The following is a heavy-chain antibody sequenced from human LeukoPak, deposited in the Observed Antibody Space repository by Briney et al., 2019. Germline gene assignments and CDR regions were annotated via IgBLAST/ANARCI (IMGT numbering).Heavy chain of an antibody. V-gene: IGHV3-9*03. CDR2: ISWNSGSI. Sequence: PGGSLRLSCAASGFTFDDYAMHWVRQAPGKGLEWVSGISWNSGSIVYADSVKGRFTISRDNAKNSLYLQMNSLRAEDMALYYCAKGGRNYYYYYYMDVWGKGTTVTVSS. CDR3: AKGGRNYYYYYYMDV. J-gene: IGHJ6*03. D-gene: IGHD5-12*01. CDR1: GFTFDDYA.